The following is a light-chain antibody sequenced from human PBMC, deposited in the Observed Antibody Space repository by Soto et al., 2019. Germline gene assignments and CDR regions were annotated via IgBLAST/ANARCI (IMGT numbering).Light chain of an antibody. CDR1: QSINSN. CDR2: GAS. Sequence: EIVMTQSPATLSVSPGERATLSCRASQSINSNLAWYQQKPGQTPRLLIYGASTRATGIPARFSGSGSGTDFTLTISSLQSEDFAVYYCQQYNNSWTFGQGTKVEIK. J-gene: IGKJ1*01. CDR3: QQYNNSWT. V-gene: IGKV3-15*01.